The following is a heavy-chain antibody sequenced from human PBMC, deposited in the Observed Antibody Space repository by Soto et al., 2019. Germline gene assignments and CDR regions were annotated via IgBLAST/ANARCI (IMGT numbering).Heavy chain of an antibody. V-gene: IGHV3-23*01. Sequence: EVQLLESGGGLVQPGGSLRLSCAASGFTFSSYGMSWVRQAPGKGLEWVSAISGSGGSTYYADSVKGRFTISRDNSKNTLYLQMNSLSAEETAVYYCAKAQEVGATTPFDYWGQGTLVTVSS. CDR1: GFTFSSYG. CDR3: AKAQEVGATTPFDY. CDR2: ISGSGGST. J-gene: IGHJ4*02. D-gene: IGHD1-26*01.